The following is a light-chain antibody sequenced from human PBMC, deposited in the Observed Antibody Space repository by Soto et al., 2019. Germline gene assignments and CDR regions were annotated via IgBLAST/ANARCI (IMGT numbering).Light chain of an antibody. J-gene: IGLJ1*01. CDR3: SSYTGASALYV. V-gene: IGLV2-18*02. CDR2: NVN. Sequence: QSVLIQPPSVSGSPGQSVTISCTGTSSDVGSYDYVYWYQQHPGTVPKPMIYNVNTQPSGVPDRFSGSKSGNTASMTISGLQAEDEAHYYCSSYTGASALYVFGTGTKVTVL. CDR1: SSDVGSYDY.